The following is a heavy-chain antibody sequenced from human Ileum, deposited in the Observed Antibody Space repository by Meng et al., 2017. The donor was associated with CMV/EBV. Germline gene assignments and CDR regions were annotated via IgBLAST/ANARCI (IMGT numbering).Heavy chain of an antibody. CDR3: ARSSSTSCYRA. V-gene: IGHV4-31*03. J-gene: IGHJ4*02. D-gene: IGHD2-2*01. Sequence: CTVAGGYISSGGYYWSWIGQRPGRGLELIGYVYYSGSTYYNPSLKRRVAISVDTSKNQLSLKLSSVTAADTGVYYCARSSSTSCYRAWGQGTLVTVSS. CDR2: VYYSGST. CDR1: GGYISSGGYY.